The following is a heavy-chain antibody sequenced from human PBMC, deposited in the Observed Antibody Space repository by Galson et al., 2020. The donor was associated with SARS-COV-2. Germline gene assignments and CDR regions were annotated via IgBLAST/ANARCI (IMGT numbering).Heavy chain of an antibody. J-gene: IGHJ6*03. D-gene: IGHD3-16*01. CDR1: GFTFSSYA. Sequence: LRLSCAASGFTFSSYAMHWVRQAPGKGLEWVAVISYDGRNKYYADSVKGRFTISRDNSKNTLYLQMNSLRAEDTAVYYCARGMGGNYYYMDVWGKGTTVTVSS. CDR3: ARGMGGNYYYMDV. CDR2: ISYDGRNK. V-gene: IGHV3-30*04.